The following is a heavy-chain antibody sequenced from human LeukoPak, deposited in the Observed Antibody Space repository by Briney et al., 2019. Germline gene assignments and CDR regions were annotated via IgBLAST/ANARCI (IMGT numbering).Heavy chain of an antibody. D-gene: IGHD6-13*01. J-gene: IGHJ4*02. CDR1: GGSISIYY. CDR2: IYSTGST. CDR3: ARQIASAGTAGFDF. V-gene: IGHV4-4*07. Sequence: SETLSLTCTVSGGSISIYYWIWIRQPAGKGLEWIGRIYSTGSTNYNPSLKRPVTMSVSTSKNQFSLRLRSVTAAHAAVYYCARQIASAGTAGFDFWGQGALVTVSS.